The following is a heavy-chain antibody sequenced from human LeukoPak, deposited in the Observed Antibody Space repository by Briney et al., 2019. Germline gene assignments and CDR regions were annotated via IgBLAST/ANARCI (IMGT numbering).Heavy chain of an antibody. D-gene: IGHD6-13*01. V-gene: IGHV4-34*01. J-gene: IGHJ4*02. Sequence: NPSETLSLTCAVYGGSFSGYYWSWIRQPPGKGLEWIGEINHSGSTNYNPSLKSRVTISVDTSKNQFSLKLSSVTAADTAVYYCARDGSNGAATGGFDYWGQGTLVTVSS. CDR2: INHSGST. CDR1: GGSFSGYY. CDR3: ARDGSNGAATGGFDY.